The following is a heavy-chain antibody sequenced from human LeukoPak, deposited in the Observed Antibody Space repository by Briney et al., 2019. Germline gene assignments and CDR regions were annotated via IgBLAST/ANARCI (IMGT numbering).Heavy chain of an antibody. CDR3: AREGPYDFWSGYTTYYYYYMDV. CDR2: FSGSGGST. Sequence: GGSLRLSCAASGFTFSSYAMSWVRQAPGKGLECISGFSGSGGSTYYADSVKGRFTISRDNSKNTLYLQMNSLRAEDTAVYYCAREGPYDFWSGYTTYYYYYMDVWGKGTTVTVSS. J-gene: IGHJ6*03. CDR1: GFTFSSYA. V-gene: IGHV3-23*01. D-gene: IGHD3-3*01.